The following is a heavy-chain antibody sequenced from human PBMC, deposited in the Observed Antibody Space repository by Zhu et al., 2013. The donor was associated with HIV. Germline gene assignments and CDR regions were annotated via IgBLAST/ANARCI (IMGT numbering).Heavy chain of an antibody. V-gene: IGHV1-8*01. CDR1: GYTFATYD. CDR2: MNPKFGNT. Sequence: VQLLQSGAEVRKPGASVKVSCKASGYTFATYDINWVRQATGQGLEWMGWMNPKFGNTGYAQKFQGRVTMTRNTSISTAYMELSSLRSEDTAVYYCARVPGGYGSGSYDYYYGMDVWGQGTTGHRLL. J-gene: IGHJ6*02. CDR3: ARVPGGYGSGSYDYYYGMDV. D-gene: IGHD3-10*01.